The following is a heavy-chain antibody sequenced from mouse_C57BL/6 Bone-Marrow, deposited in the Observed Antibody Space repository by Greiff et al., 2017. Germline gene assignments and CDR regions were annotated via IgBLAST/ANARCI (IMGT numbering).Heavy chain of an antibody. CDR3: ARWVHYYGSSGFAY. J-gene: IGHJ3*01. CDR1: GYTFTSYW. V-gene: IGHV1-55*01. Sequence: VQLQQPGAELVKPGASVKMSCKASGYTFTSYWITWVKQRPGQGLEWIGDIYPGSGSTNYNEKFKSKATLTVDTSSSTAYMQLSSLTSEDSAVYYCARWVHYYGSSGFAYWGQGTLVTVSA. D-gene: IGHD1-1*01. CDR2: IYPGSGST.